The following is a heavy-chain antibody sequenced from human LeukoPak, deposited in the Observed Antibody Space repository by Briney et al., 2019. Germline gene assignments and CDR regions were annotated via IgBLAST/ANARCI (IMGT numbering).Heavy chain of an antibody. CDR2: ISGSGGST. V-gene: IGHV3-23*01. CDR1: GFTFSSYA. CDR3: ARDLNMVRGVILGNYYYYYGMDV. Sequence: GGSLRLSCAASGFTFSSYAMSWVRQAPGKGLEWVSAISGSGGSTYYADSVKGRFTISRDNAKNSLYLQMNSLRAEDTAVYYCARDLNMVRGVILGNYYYYYGMDVWGKGTTVTVSS. J-gene: IGHJ6*04. D-gene: IGHD3-10*01.